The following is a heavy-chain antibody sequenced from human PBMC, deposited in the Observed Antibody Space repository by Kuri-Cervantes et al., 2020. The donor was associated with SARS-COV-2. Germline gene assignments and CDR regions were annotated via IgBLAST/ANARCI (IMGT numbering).Heavy chain of an antibody. CDR3: ARVWGPYYYGSGSYP. Sequence: SETLSLTCTVSGGSISSGGYYWSWIRQPPGKGLEWIGEINHSGSTNYNPSLKSRVTISVDTSKNQFSLKLSSVTAADTAVYYCARVWGPYYYGSGSYPWGQGTLVTVSS. V-gene: IGHV4-39*07. CDR1: GGSISSGGYY. J-gene: IGHJ5*02. CDR2: INHSGST. D-gene: IGHD3-10*01.